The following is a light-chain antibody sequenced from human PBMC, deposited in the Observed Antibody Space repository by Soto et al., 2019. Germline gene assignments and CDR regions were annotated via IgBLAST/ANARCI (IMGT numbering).Light chain of an antibody. V-gene: IGLV1-44*01. CDR1: SSNIGRNT. Sequence: QSVLTHPPSASGSPGQRVTISCSGSSSNIGRNTVKWYRQLPGTAPKLLIGSSDQRPSGVPDRFFGSQSGTSASLAISGLQSEDEADYICAAWDDSLNAWAFGGGTKLTVL. J-gene: IGLJ3*02. CDR3: AAWDDSLNAWA. CDR2: SSD.